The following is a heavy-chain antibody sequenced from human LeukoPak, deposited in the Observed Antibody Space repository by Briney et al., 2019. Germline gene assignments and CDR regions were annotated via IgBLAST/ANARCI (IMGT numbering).Heavy chain of an antibody. CDR1: GFTFSGYE. CDR2: ISSSGSTI. J-gene: IGHJ4*02. Sequence: GGSLRLSCAASGFTFSGYEMNWVRQAPGKGLEGVSYISSSGSTIYYADSVKGRFTVSRDNAKNSLYLQMNSLRAEDTAVYYCARDPGYCSTTSCYKFFDYWGQGTLVTVSS. V-gene: IGHV3-48*03. CDR3: ARDPGYCSTTSCYKFFDY. D-gene: IGHD2-2*02.